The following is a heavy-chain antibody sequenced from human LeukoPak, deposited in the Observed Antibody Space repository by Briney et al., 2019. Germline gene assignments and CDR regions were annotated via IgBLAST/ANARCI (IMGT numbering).Heavy chain of an antibody. CDR1: GYTFTSYG. V-gene: IGHV1-18*01. CDR2: ISAYNGNT. Sequence: GASVKVSCKASGYTFTSYGISWVRQAPGQGLEWMGWISAYNGNTNYAQKLQGRVTITTDTSTSTAYMELRSLRSDDTAVYYCARVRGGSSSWYYFDYWGQGTLVTVSS. CDR3: ARVRGGSSSWYYFDY. J-gene: IGHJ4*02. D-gene: IGHD6-13*01.